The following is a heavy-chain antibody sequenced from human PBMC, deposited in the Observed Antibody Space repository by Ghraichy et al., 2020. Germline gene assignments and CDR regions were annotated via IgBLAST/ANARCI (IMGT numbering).Heavy chain of an antibody. D-gene: IGHD2-15*01. CDR1: GGSFSGYY. Sequence: SETLSLTCAVYGGSFSGYYWSWIRQPPGKGLEWIGEINHSGSTNYNPSLKSRVTISVDTSKNQFSLKLSSVTAADTAVYYCARDSRRWQRSYYYYGMDVWGQGTTVTVSS. V-gene: IGHV4-34*01. CDR2: INHSGST. J-gene: IGHJ6*02. CDR3: ARDSRRWQRSYYYYGMDV.